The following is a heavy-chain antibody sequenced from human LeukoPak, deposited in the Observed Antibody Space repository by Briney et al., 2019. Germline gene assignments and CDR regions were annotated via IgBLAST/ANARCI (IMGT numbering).Heavy chain of an antibody. Sequence: GGSLRLSCAASGFTFSDYYVSWIRQAPGKGLEGVSYISSSGSTIYYADSVKGRFTISRDNAKNPLYLQMNSLRAEDTAVYYCARVKRRDGYNYDAFDIWGQGTMVTVSS. CDR3: ARVKRRDGYNYDAFDI. D-gene: IGHD5-24*01. J-gene: IGHJ3*02. V-gene: IGHV3-11*01. CDR2: ISSSGSTI. CDR1: GFTFSDYY.